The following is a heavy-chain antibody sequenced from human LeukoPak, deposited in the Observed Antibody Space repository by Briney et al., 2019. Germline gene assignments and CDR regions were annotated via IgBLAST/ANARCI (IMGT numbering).Heavy chain of an antibody. CDR1: GFSFSNYG. J-gene: IGHJ5*02. CDR3: AKEPAPYSSGWYFPDDH. V-gene: IGHV3-30*18. CDR2: IAHDGSVA. Sequence: GGSLRLSCAASGFSFSNYGMHWVRQDPGKGLEWVAVIAHDGSVAYYADWVKGRFTISRDNSKNTLYLQMNSLRAEDTAIYYCAKEPAPYSSGWYFPDDHWGQGALDTVSS. D-gene: IGHD6-19*01.